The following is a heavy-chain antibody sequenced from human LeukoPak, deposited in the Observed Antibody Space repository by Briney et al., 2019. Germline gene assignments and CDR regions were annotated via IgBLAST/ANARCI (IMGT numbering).Heavy chain of an antibody. V-gene: IGHV3-30*03. J-gene: IGHJ4*02. CDR2: ISYSGSVQ. D-gene: IGHD3-22*01. Sequence: GGSLRLSCAASGFTFNNFGFHWVRQAPGKGLEWVSVISYSGSVQFYADSVKGRFTISRDDSKNTVHLQMNRLRVEDTAIYYCARSPRDSRDWTGTLDYWGKGVLVTVSS. CDR3: ARSPRDSRDWTGTLDY. CDR1: GFTFNNFG.